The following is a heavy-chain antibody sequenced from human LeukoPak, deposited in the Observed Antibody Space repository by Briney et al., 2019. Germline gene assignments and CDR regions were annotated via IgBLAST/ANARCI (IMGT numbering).Heavy chain of an antibody. CDR1: GGSTSSSSYY. J-gene: IGHJ4*02. Sequence: SETLSLTCTVSGGSTSSSSYYWGWIRQPPGKGLEWIGSIYYSGSTYYNPSLKSRVTISIDTYKNQFSLKLSSVTAADTAVYYCARGRRRLDYWGQGTLVTVSS. CDR3: ARGRRRLDY. CDR2: IYYSGST. V-gene: IGHV4-39*01. D-gene: IGHD1-1*01.